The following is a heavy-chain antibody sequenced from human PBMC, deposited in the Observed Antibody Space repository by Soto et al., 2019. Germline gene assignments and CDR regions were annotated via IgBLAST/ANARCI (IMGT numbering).Heavy chain of an antibody. V-gene: IGHV3-33*01. CDR1: GFTFSSYG. J-gene: IGHJ5*02. Sequence: GGSLRLSCAASGFTFSSYGMHWVRQAPGKGLEWVAVIWYDGSNKYYADSVKGRLTISRDNSKNTLYLQMNSLRAEDTAVYYCARDAMRLLWFGEFHWFDPWGQGT. D-gene: IGHD3-10*01. CDR2: IWYDGSNK. CDR3: ARDAMRLLWFGEFHWFDP.